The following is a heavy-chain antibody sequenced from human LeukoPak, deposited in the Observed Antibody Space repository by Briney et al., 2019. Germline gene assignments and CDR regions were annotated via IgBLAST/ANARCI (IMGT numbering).Heavy chain of an antibody. J-gene: IGHJ6*02. D-gene: IGHD6-13*01. CDR3: ARDLFRAAAGTGYGMDV. CDR2: ISGSGGST. CDR1: GFTFSSYA. Sequence: GGSLRLSCAASGFTFSSYAMSWVRQAPGKGLEWVSAISGSGGSTYYADSVKGRFTISRDNSKNTLYLQMNSLRAEDTAVYYCARDLFRAAAGTGYGMDVWGQGTTVTVSS. V-gene: IGHV3-23*01.